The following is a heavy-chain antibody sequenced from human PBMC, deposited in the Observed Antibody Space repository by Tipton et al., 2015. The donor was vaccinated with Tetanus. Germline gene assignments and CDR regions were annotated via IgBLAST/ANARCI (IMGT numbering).Heavy chain of an antibody. CDR2: IDPRDSET. CDR1: GYNFTHYS. Sequence: QLVQSGAEVKKPGESLKISCRGSGYNFTHYSIGWVRQMPGKGLEWVGIIDPRDSETFQGHVTISADKSVSTAHLRWSSLEASDTAIYYCARRRSAILSGSYHWYFDIWGRGTLVIVSS. J-gene: IGHJ2*01. V-gene: IGHV5-51*01. CDR3: ARRRSAILSGSYHWYFDI. D-gene: IGHD3-9*01.